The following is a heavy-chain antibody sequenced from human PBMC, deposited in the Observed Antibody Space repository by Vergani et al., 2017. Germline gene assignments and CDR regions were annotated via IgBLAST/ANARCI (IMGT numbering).Heavy chain of an antibody. CDR1: GYTFTSYG. Sequence: QVQLVQSGAEVKKPGASVKVSCKASGYTFTSYGISWVRQAPGQGLEWMGIINPSGGSTSYAQKFQGRVTMTRDTSTSTVYMELSSLRSEDTAVYYCARGPPGGKRGVGWGQGTLVTVSS. V-gene: IGHV1-46*01. J-gene: IGHJ4*02. CDR3: ARGPPGGKRGVG. D-gene: IGHD3-10*01. CDR2: INPSGGST.